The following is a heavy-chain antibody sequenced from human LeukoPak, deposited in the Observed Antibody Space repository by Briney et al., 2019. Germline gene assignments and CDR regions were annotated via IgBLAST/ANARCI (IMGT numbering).Heavy chain of an antibody. J-gene: IGHJ4*02. CDR1: GFPFSSYS. CDR2: IRSSSSYI. Sequence: PGGSLLLSCAASGFPFSSYSMNWFRRAPGRGREWVSSIRSSSSYIYYADSVKGRFTISRDNTKNSLYLQMNGLRAEDKAVYYCARADWDTAMIDYWGQRTLVTVSS. D-gene: IGHD5-18*01. CDR3: ARADWDTAMIDY. V-gene: IGHV3-21*01.